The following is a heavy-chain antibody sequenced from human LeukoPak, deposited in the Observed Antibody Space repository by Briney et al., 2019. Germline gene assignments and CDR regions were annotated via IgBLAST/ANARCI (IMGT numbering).Heavy chain of an antibody. J-gene: IGHJ6*04. CDR3: AELGITMIGGV. D-gene: IGHD3-10*02. Sequence: GALRLSCAASGFTFRNYNMNWVRQAPGKGLEWVSSITLSGTYTYYADSVKGRFTISRDNAKNSLYLQMNSLRAEDTAVYYCAELGITMIGGVWGKGTTVTISS. CDR2: ITLSGTYT. CDR1: GFTFRNYN. V-gene: IGHV3-21*01.